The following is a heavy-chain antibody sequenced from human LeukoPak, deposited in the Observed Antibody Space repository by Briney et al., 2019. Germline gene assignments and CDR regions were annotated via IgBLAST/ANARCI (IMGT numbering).Heavy chain of an antibody. CDR2: INHSGST. J-gene: IGHJ4*02. Sequence: SETLSLTCAVYGGSFSGYYWSWIRQPPGKGLEWIGEINHSGSTNYNPSLKSRVTISVDTPKNQFSLKLSSVTAADTAVYYCARHGSEQWLVGYWGQGTLVTVSS. CDR1: GGSFSGYY. D-gene: IGHD6-19*01. CDR3: ARHGSEQWLVGY. V-gene: IGHV4-34*01.